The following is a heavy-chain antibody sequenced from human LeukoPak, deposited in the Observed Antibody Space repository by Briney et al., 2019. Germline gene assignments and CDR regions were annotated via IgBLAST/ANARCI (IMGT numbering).Heavy chain of an antibody. V-gene: IGHV3-23*01. CDR1: GFTFSSTA. D-gene: IGHD3-22*01. J-gene: IGHJ4*02. CDR3: AKPGFTMIVL. CDR2: ISSSGDST. Sequence: PGGSLRLSCAASGFTFSSTAMSWVRQAPGKGLEWVSGISSSGDSTHYADSVKGRFTISRDNSKNTLYLQLSSLRAEDTAVYYCAKPGFTMIVLWGQGTLATVSS.